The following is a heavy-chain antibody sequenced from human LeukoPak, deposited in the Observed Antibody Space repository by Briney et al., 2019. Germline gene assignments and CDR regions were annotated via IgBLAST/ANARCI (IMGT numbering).Heavy chain of an antibody. CDR2: INHSGST. CDR3: ARVYATVTTSGYFDY. V-gene: IGHV4-34*01. D-gene: IGHD4-17*01. J-gene: IGHJ4*02. Sequence: PSETLSLTCAVYGGSFSGYYWSWIRQPPGKGLEWIGEINHSGSTNYNPSLKSRVTISVDTSKNQFSLKLSSVTAADTAVYYCARVYATVTTSGYFDYWGQGTLVTVSS. CDR1: GGSFSGYY.